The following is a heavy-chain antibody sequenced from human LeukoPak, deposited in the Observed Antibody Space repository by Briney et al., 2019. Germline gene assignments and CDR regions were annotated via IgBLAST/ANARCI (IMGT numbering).Heavy chain of an antibody. V-gene: IGHV3-33*01. D-gene: IGHD3-10*01. CDR2: IWYDGSNK. J-gene: IGHJ4*02. CDR3: ARDRLSGSYYSYYFDY. Sequence: GGSLRLSCAASGFTFSSYGMHWVRQAPGKGLEWVAVIWYDGSNKYYADSVKGRFTISRDNSKNTLYLQMNSLRAEDTAVYYCARDRLSGSYYSYYFDYWGQGTLVTVPS. CDR1: GFTFSSYG.